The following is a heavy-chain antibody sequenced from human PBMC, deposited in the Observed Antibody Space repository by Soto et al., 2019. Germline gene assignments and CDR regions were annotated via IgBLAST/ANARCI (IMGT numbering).Heavy chain of an antibody. Sequence: SVKVSCQASGGTFSSYAISWVRQAPGQGLEWMGGIIPIFGTANYAQKFQGRVTITADESTSTAYMELSSLRSEDTAVYYCARDPVIVVVPAAISVGGPYYYGMDVWGQGTTVTVSS. D-gene: IGHD2-2*01. CDR3: ARDPVIVVVPAAISVGGPYYYGMDV. CDR1: GGTFSSYA. V-gene: IGHV1-69*13. J-gene: IGHJ6*02. CDR2: IIPIFGTA.